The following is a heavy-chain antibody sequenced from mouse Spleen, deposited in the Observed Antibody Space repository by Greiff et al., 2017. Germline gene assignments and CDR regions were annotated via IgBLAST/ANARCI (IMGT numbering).Heavy chain of an antibody. V-gene: IGHV5-15*01. CDR1: GFTFSDYG. Sequence: EVHLVESGGGLVQPGGSLKLSCAASGFTFSDYGMAWVRQAPRKGLEWVAFISNLAYSIYYADTVTGRFTISRENAKNTLYLEMSSLRSEDTAMYYCARQDYYGSSLPAWFAYWGQGTLVTVSA. J-gene: IGHJ3*01. D-gene: IGHD1-1*01. CDR2: ISNLAYSI. CDR3: ARQDYYGSSLPAWFAY.